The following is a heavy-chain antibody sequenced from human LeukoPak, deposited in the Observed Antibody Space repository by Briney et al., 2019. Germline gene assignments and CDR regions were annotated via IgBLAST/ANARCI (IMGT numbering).Heavy chain of an antibody. J-gene: IGHJ4*02. CDR3: ARGGVVVAATPVSYFDY. CDR2: IYYSGST. Sequence: SETLSLTCTVSGGSMSSSSYYWGWIRQPPGKGLEWIGSIYYSGSTYYNPSLKSRVTISVDTSKNQFSLKLSSVTAADTAVYYCARGGVVVAATPVSYFDYWGQGTLVTVSS. CDR1: GGSMSSSSYY. D-gene: IGHD2-15*01. V-gene: IGHV4-39*01.